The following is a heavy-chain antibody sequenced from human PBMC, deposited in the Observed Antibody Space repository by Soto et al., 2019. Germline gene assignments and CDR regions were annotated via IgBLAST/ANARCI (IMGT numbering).Heavy chain of an antibody. D-gene: IGHD6-19*01. CDR3: AKDRYSSSRIFDY. CDR2: LSGSGTST. J-gene: IGHJ4*02. CDR1: GLTLRRYA. V-gene: IGHV3-23*01. Sequence: EVQLLESGGGLAQPGGSLRLSCAASGLTLRRYALRWVRQAPGKGLEWVAALSGSGTSTYYADSVKGRFTISKYNSKHTLYLHMTSLSAEDTAVYYCAKDRYSSSRIFDYWGQGTMVTFSS.